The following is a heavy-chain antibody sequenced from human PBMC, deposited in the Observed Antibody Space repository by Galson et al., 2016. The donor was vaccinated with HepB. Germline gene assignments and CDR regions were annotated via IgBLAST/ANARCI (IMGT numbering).Heavy chain of an antibody. CDR1: GFTFSDYY. CDR3: TSEPTDSEEGY. Sequence: SLRLSCAASGFTFSDYYMSWIRQAPGKGLEWVSYISTSGYTIYYVDSVKGRFTISRDNARNSLYLQMSSLRAEDTAVYYCTSEPTDSEEGYWGQGTLVTVSS. J-gene: IGHJ4*02. CDR2: ISTSGYTI. V-gene: IGHV3-11*01.